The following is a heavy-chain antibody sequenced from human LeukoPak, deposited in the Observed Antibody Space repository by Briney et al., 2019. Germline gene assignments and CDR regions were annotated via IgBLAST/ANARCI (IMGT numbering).Heavy chain of an antibody. CDR3: ARDIGDFVSDF. CDR1: GGSIGSGYY. J-gene: IGHJ4*02. V-gene: IGHV4-39*02. CDR2: IHYGGTT. Sequence: SETLSLTCTVSGGSIGSGYYWAWIRQPPGKGLEWIGSIHYGGTTHYNPSLQSRVTISADTSKNQFALDLRSVTAADTAVYYCARDIGDFVSDFWGQGTLVTVSS. D-gene: IGHD2-21*02.